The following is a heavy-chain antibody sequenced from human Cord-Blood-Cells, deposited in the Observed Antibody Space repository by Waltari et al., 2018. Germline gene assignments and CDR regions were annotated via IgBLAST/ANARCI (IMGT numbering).Heavy chain of an antibody. Sequence: QVQLQESGPGLVQPSQTLSLTCTVSGGSISRGDYYWSWIRQPPGKGLEWIGYIYYSGSTYYNPSLKSRVTISVDTSKNQFSLKLSSVTAADTAVYYCARASGMGQLGNNWFDPWGQGTLVTVSS. CDR2: IYYSGST. V-gene: IGHV4-30-4*08. D-gene: IGHD6-6*01. CDR3: ARASGMGQLGNNWFDP. CDR1: GGSISRGDYY. J-gene: IGHJ5*02.